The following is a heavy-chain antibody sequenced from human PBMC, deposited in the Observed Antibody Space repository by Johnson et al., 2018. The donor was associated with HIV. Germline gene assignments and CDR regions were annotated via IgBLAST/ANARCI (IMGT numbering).Heavy chain of an antibody. V-gene: IGHV3-11*01. J-gene: IGHJ3*02. Sequence: QVQLVESGGGVVQPGRSLRLSCAASGFSFSDYYMSWIRQAPGKGLEWVSYITSSGNTVYYADSVKGRFTISRDNAKNSLSLQMNSLKTEDTAVYYCTTPGGTRGVFAFDIWGQGTMVTVSS. CDR3: TTPGGTRGVFAFDI. CDR2: ITSSGNTV. D-gene: IGHD4-23*01. CDR1: GFSFSDYY.